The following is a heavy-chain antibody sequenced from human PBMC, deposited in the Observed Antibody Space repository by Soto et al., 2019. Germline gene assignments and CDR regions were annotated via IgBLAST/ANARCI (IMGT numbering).Heavy chain of an antibody. J-gene: IGHJ4*02. V-gene: IGHV3-21*01. D-gene: IGHD6-13*01. CDR2: ISSSSSYI. CDR1: GFTFSSYS. Sequence: EVQLVESGGGLVKPGGSLRLSCAASGFTFSSYSMNWVRQAPGKGLEWVSSISSSSSYIYYADSVKGRFTISRDNAKNSLYLQVNSLRAEDTAVYYCVREGIAAALDYWGQGTLVTVSS. CDR3: VREGIAAALDY.